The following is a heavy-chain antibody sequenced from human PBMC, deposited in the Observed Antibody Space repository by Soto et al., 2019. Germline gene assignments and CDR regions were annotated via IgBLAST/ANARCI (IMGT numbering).Heavy chain of an antibody. CDR3: ACYCAYYYFWSGCYSFSGNYYVDV. J-gene: IGHJ6*03. CDR1: GGSFSGYY. V-gene: IGHV4-34*01. Sequence: PSETLSLTCAVYGGSFSGYYWSWIRQPPGKGLEWIGEINHSGSTNYNPSLKSRVTISVDTSKNQFSLKLSSVTAADTAVYYCACYCAYYYFWSGCYSFSGNYYVDVWGKGTTVTVSS. CDR2: INHSGST. D-gene: IGHD3-3*01.